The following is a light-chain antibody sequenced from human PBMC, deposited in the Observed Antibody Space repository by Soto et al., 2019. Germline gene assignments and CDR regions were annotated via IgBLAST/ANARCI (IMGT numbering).Light chain of an antibody. CDR3: QQRSDWPST. CDR1: QSVRSY. J-gene: IGKJ4*01. Sequence: EIVLTQSPATLSLSPGERATLSRRASQSVRSYLAWYQQKPGQAPRLLIYDASNRAPGIPARFSGSGSGTDFTLTISSLEPEDFAVYYCQQRSDWPSTFGGGTKVQIK. CDR2: DAS. V-gene: IGKV3-11*01.